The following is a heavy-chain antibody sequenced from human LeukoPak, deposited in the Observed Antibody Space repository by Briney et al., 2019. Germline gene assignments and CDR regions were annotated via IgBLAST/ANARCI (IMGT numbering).Heavy chain of an antibody. J-gene: IGHJ6*02. Sequence: GGSLRLSCAASGFTFSSYWMHWVRQAPGKGLVWVSRINSDGSNTSYADSVKGRFTISKDNAKNTLYLQMNSLRAEDTAVYYCATGQGHGMDVWGQGTTVTVSS. CDR1: GFTFSSYW. CDR2: INSDGSNT. D-gene: IGHD1-14*01. V-gene: IGHV3-74*01. CDR3: ATGQGHGMDV.